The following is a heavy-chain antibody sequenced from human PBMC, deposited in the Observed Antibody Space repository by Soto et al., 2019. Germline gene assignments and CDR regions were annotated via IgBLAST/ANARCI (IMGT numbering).Heavy chain of an antibody. CDR3: ARHKHGGQWELLGFDY. Sequence: SETLSLTCTVSGGSISSSSYYWGWIRQPPGKGLEWIGSIYYSGSTYYNPSLKSRVTISVDTSKNQFSLKLSSVTAADTAVYYCARHKHGGQWELLGFDYWGQGTLVTVSS. CDR2: IYYSGST. CDR1: GGSISSSSYY. V-gene: IGHV4-39*01. J-gene: IGHJ4*02. D-gene: IGHD1-26*01.